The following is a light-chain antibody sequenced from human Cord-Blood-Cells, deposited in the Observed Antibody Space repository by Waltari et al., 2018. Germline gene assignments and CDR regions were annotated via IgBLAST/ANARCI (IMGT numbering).Light chain of an antibody. CDR3: QQYGSSPRT. V-gene: IGKV3-20*01. J-gene: IGKJ1*01. CDR2: GAS. CDR1: QSVSSSY. Sequence: IVLTQSPGTLSLSPGERATLSCRASQSVSSSYLAWYQQKPGQAPRLRIYGASSRATGIPDRFSGSGSGTDFTLTISRLEPEDCAVYYCQQYGSSPRTFGQGTKVEIK.